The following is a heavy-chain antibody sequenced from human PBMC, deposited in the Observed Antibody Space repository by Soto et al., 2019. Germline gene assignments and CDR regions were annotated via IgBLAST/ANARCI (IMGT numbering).Heavy chain of an antibody. D-gene: IGHD5-12*01. J-gene: IGHJ6*02. CDR3: ASEAGQSSGYDFYYGMDV. V-gene: IGHV1-69*13. Sequence: SVKVSCKASGGTFSSYAISWVRQAPGQGLEWMGGIIPIFGTANYAQKFQGRVTITADESTSTAYMELSSLRSEDTAVYYCASEAGQSSGYDFYYGMDVWGQGTTVTVS. CDR1: GGTFSSYA. CDR2: IIPIFGTA.